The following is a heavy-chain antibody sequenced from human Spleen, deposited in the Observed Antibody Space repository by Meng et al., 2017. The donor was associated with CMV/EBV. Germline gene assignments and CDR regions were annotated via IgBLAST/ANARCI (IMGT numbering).Heavy chain of an antibody. CDR3: ARGLLGTFDY. Sequence: GGSLRLSCTASGFSLRNYWMHWVRQVPGKGPVWVSRISNDGSRTNYADSVKGRFTISRDNSKNTLYLQMNSLRAEDTAVYYCARGLLGTFDYWGQGTLVTVSS. V-gene: IGHV3-74*01. D-gene: IGHD1-1*01. J-gene: IGHJ4*02. CDR1: GFSLRNYW. CDR2: ISNDGSRT.